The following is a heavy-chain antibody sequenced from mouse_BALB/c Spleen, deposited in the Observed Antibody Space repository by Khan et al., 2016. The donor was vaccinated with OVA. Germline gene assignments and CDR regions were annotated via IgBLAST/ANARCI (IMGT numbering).Heavy chain of an antibody. Sequence: QVQLQQSGAELVKPGASVRLSCTASGYTFTSYYLYWVKQRPGQGLEWIGDINPTSGGTNFNEKFKSKATLTVDKSSSTAYIQLNSLTSEDTAVYTCAYSGYGSAAYWGQGTLVTVSA. D-gene: IGHD2-2*01. CDR2: INPTSGGT. CDR3: AYSGYGSAAY. CDR1: GYTFTSYY. J-gene: IGHJ3*01. V-gene: IGHV1S81*02.